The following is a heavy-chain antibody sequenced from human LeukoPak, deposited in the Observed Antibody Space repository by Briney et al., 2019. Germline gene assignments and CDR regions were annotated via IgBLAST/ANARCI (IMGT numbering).Heavy chain of an antibody. Sequence: SETLSLICTVSGASACGGNYYCSWLRQSPGKGLEWIGYIHYSGSTVYNPSLKSRVTMSIDTSKNQFSLNLSSATAADTAVYYCTRTGSTGGYWGQGTLVTVSS. V-gene: IGHV4-61*01. J-gene: IGHJ4*02. CDR2: IHYSGST. CDR3: TRTGSTGGY. CDR1: GASACGGNYY. D-gene: IGHD1-7*01.